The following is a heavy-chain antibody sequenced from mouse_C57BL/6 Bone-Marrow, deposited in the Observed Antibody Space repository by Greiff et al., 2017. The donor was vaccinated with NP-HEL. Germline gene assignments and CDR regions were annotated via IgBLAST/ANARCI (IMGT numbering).Heavy chain of an antibody. D-gene: IGHD1-1*01. Sequence: LVEPGASVKISCTASGYTFTDYYMNWVKQSHGKSLEWIGDINPNNGGTSYNQKFKGKATLTVDKSSSTAYMELRSLTSEDSAVYYCERDYYGSGYYFDYWGQGTTLTVSA. CDR3: ERDYYGSGYYFDY. V-gene: IGHV1-26*01. CDR2: INPNNGGT. J-gene: IGHJ2*01. CDR1: GYTFTDYY.